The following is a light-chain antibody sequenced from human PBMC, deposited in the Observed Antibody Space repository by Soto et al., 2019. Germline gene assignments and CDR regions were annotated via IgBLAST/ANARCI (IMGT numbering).Light chain of an antibody. Sequence: EIVLTQSPGTLSLSPGERATLSCRASQSVSSIYLAWYQQKPGQAPRLVIYGASNRATGVPDRFSGSGSGTVFRLTISRLEPEDFAVYYCQQYGGSWTFGQGTKVESK. J-gene: IGKJ1*01. CDR2: GAS. CDR1: QSVSSIY. CDR3: QQYGGSWT. V-gene: IGKV3-20*01.